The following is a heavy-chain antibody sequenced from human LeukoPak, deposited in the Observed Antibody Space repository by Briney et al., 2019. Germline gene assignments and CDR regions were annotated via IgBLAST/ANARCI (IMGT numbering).Heavy chain of an antibody. Sequence: SQTLSLTCAISGDSVSSNSAAWNWIRQSPSRGLEWLGRTYYRSKWYNDYAVSVKSRITINPDTSKNQFSLQLNSVTPEDTAVYYCARDPSTGIDCGGDCIDSDYNWFDPWGQGTLVTVSS. D-gene: IGHD2-21*02. CDR2: TYYRSKWYN. CDR1: GDSVSSNSAA. J-gene: IGHJ5*02. V-gene: IGHV6-1*01. CDR3: ARDPSTGIDCGGDCIDSDYNWFDP.